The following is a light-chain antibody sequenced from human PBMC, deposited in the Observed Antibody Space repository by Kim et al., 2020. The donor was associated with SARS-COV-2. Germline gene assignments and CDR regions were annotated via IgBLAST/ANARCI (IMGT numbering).Light chain of an antibody. CDR3: QSYDSSLSVVV. J-gene: IGLJ2*01. CDR2: GNS. Sequence: RVTISCTGSSSNIGAGYDVHWYQQLPGRAPKLLIYGNSNRPSGVPDRLSGSKSGTSASLAITGLQAADEADYYCQSYDSSLSVVVFGGGTQLTVL. V-gene: IGLV1-40*01. CDR1: SSNIGAGYD.